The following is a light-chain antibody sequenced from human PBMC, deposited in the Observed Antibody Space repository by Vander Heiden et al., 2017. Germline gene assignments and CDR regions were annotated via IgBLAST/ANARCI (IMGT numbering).Light chain of an antibody. CDR1: QSLLHRSGYYY. V-gene: IGKV2-28*01. J-gene: IGKJ1*01. CDR2: MGS. CDR3: MQSLQSRT. Sequence: IVIPQSPLSLSVTPGEPASISCRSSQSLLHRSGYYYVDWYLQKPGQPPQLLIYMGSDRASGVPDRFSGSGAGTDFTLKISKVEAEDAGVDYCMQSLQSRTFGPGTKVEIK.